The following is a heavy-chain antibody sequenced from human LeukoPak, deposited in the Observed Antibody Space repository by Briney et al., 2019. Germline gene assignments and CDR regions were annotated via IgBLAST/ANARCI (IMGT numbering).Heavy chain of an antibody. CDR3: ARVPDSSSSVDS. CDR1: GYTFTGYY. J-gene: IGHJ4*02. Sequence: ASVKVSCKASGYTFTGYYMHWVRQAPGQGLEWMGWINPNSGGTNYAQKFQGRVTMTRDTSISTACMELSSLRSDDTAVYSCARVPDSSSSVDSWGQGTLVTVSS. V-gene: IGHV1-2*02. CDR2: INPNSGGT. D-gene: IGHD6-6*01.